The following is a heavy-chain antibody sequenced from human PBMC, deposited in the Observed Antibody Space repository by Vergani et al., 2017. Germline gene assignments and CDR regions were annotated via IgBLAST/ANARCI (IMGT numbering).Heavy chain of an antibody. D-gene: IGHD1-26*01. CDR2: ISSSSSYI. J-gene: IGHJ4*02. CDR3: ARAYSGSSXFDY. V-gene: IGHV3-21*01. Sequence: EVQLVESGGGLIQPGGSLRLSCAASGFTFSSYSMNWVRQAPGKGLEWASSISSSSSYIYYADSVKGRFTISRDNAKNSLYLHMNSLRAEDTAVYYCARAYSGSSXFDYWGQGTLVTVSS. CDR1: GFTFSSYS.